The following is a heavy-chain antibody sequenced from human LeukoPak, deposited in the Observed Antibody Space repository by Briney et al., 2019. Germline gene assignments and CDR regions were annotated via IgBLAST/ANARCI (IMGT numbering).Heavy chain of an antibody. CDR2: TCYSGST. D-gene: IGHD3-22*01. CDR3: ARPYYYDSRIDP. J-gene: IGHJ5*02. Sequence: SETLSLTCTVSGVSISSGDYYWSWIRQPPGKGLEWIGYTCYSGSTYYNPSLKSRVTISVDTSKNQFSLKSSSVTAADMAVYYCARPYYYDSRIDPWGQGTRVTVSS. CDR1: GVSISSGDYY. V-gene: IGHV4-30-4*01.